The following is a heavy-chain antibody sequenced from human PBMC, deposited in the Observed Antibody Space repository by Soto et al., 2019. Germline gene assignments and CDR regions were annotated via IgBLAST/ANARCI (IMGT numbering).Heavy chain of an antibody. CDR3: AKGLIRYFDWLSNNYYYYGMDV. D-gene: IGHD3-9*01. V-gene: IGHV3-30*18. Sequence: PGGSLRLSCAASGFTFSSYGMHWVRQAPGKGLEWVAVISYDGSNKYYADSVKGRFTISRDNSKNTLYLQMNSLRAEDTAVYYCAKGLIRYFDWLSNNYYYYGMDVWGQGTTVTVPS. J-gene: IGHJ6*02. CDR2: ISYDGSNK. CDR1: GFTFSSYG.